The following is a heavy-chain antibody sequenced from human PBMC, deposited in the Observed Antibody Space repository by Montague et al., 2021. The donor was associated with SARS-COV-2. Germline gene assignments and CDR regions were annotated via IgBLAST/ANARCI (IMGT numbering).Heavy chain of an antibody. CDR2: IYYVGNT. CDR3: ARVQRGYYYGLGVSAHFDY. Sequence: SETLSFTCAVSDGSISSPNWWNWVRQPPGKGLEWIGEIYYVGNTNYNPSLKSRVTIFIDKSKNHFSLQLSSVTAADTAVYYCARVQRGYYYGLGVSAHFDYWAQGTLVTVPS. CDR1: DGSISSPNW. D-gene: IGHD3-10*01. V-gene: IGHV4-4*02. J-gene: IGHJ4*02.